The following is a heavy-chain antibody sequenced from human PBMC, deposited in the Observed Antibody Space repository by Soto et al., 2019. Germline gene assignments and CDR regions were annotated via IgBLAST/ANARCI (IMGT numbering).Heavy chain of an antibody. CDR2: ITGSGGST. D-gene: IGHD5-12*01. Sequence: EVQLLESGGGLVQPGGSLRLSCAASGFTFSSYAMSWVRQAPGKGLEWVSAITGSGGSTYYADSVKGRFTISRDKSKNTLYRQMNSRRAADPAVYYCANDRNKWLRFDLAYWGQGTLVTVSS. J-gene: IGHJ4*02. CDR1: GFTFSSYA. V-gene: IGHV3-23*01. CDR3: ANDRNKWLRFDLAY.